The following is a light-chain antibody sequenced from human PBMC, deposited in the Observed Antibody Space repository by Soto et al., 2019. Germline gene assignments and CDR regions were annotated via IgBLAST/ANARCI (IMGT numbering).Light chain of an antibody. V-gene: IGKV1-33*01. CDR2: DAS. Sequence: DIQMTQSPSSLSASVGDRVTITCQASQDISKYLNWYQQKPGKAPKLLIYDASNLEAGVPSRFSGTGSGTFYTLTISSLHPDDVAAYHCQQYDSIPFTFGPGTKVEIK. J-gene: IGKJ3*01. CDR1: QDISKY. CDR3: QQYDSIPFT.